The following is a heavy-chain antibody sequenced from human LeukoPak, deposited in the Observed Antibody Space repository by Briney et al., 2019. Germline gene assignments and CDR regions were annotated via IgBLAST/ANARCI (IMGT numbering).Heavy chain of an antibody. CDR1: GFTFSSYA. V-gene: IGHV3-23*01. CDR3: AKDHKARGEAGTCFDY. J-gene: IGHJ4*02. D-gene: IGHD6-13*01. Sequence: GGSLRLSCAASGFTFSSYAMSWGRQAPGKGLEWVSAISGSGGSTYYADSVKGRFTISRDNSKNTLYLQMNSLRAEDTAVYYCAKDHKARGEAGTCFDYWGQGTLVTVSS. CDR2: ISGSGGST.